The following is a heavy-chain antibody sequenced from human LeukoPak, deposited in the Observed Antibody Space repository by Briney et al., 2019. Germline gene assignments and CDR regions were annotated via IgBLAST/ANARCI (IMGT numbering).Heavy chain of an antibody. CDR1: VYTFTIDV. J-gene: IGHJ4*02. V-gene: IGHV1-18*01. CDR2: IIGYNGNT. Sequence: GASVKVSCKASVYTFTIDVISWVRQAPGQGLEWMGWIIGYNGNTNYAQKLQDRVTMTTDTSTSTAYMGLRSLRSDDTAVYYCARDLATVDIVHTMGDYWGQGTLVTVSS. CDR3: ARDLATVDIVHTMGDY. D-gene: IGHD5-12*01.